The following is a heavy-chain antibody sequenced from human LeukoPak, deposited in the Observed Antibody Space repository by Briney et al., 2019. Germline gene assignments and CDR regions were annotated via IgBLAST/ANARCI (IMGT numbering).Heavy chain of an antibody. CDR3: ASEGGIYDAFDI. D-gene: IGHD1-26*01. CDR2: AFISGST. V-gene: IGHV4-61*02. CDR1: GGSISSSNW. J-gene: IGHJ3*02. Sequence: SETLSLTCAVSGGSISSSNWWSWIRQPAGKGLEWIGRAFISGSTHYNPSLKSRVTISVDTSKNQFSLKLTSVTAADTAVYYCASEGGIYDAFDIWGQGTMVTVSS.